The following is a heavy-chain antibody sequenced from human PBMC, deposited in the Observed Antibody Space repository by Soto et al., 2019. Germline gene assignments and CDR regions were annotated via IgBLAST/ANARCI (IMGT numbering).Heavy chain of an antibody. J-gene: IGHJ4*02. CDR1: GFTFYKYW. CDR2: IKYDATST. V-gene: IGHV3-74*02. CDR3: VRGAMRSYHFDY. D-gene: IGHD2-2*01. Sequence: EVQLLESGGGLFQPGGSLRLSCAASGFTFYKYWIHWFRQAPGTGLVWVSRIKYDATSTNYADSVKGRFSISRDNAQNTVHPQMRSLGGDDTAVYYSVRGAMRSYHFDYWGPRTLVSVST.